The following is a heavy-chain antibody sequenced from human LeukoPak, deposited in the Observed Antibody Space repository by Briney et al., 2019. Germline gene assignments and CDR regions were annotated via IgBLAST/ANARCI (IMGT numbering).Heavy chain of an antibody. CDR3: ARDNHGSSWSWLDP. D-gene: IGHD6-19*01. V-gene: IGHV1-18*01. CDR1: GYTFTNYG. CDR2: ISAYNGNT. J-gene: IGHJ5*02. Sequence: ASVKVSRKASGYTFTNYGISWVRQAPGQGLEWMGWISAYNGNTKYAQEFQGRVTMTTDPSTSPAYMELRSLSSDDTAVYHCARDNHGSSWSWLDPWGQGTLVTVSS.